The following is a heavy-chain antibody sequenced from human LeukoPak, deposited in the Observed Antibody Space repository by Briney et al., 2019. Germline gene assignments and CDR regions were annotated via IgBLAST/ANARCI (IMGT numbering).Heavy chain of an antibody. V-gene: IGHV1-69*05. CDR3: ARSDAILSDIVVVPAAMPGLYNWFDP. J-gene: IGHJ5*02. CDR1: GGTFSSYA. Sequence: ASVKVSCKASGGTFSSYAISWVRQAPGQGLEWMGGIIPIFGTANYAQKFQGRVTITTDESTSTAYMELSSLRSEDTAVYYCARSDAILSDIVVVPAAMPGLYNWFDPWGQGTLVTVSS. D-gene: IGHD2-2*01. CDR2: IIPIFGTA.